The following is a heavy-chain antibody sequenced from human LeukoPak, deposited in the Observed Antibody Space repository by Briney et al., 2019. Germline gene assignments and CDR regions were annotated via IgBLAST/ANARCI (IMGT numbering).Heavy chain of an antibody. CDR3: ARGKGYCSSTSCLNWFAP. Sequence: PGGSLRLSCAASGFTFSSYSMNWVRQAPGKGLEWVSSISSSSSYIYYADSVKGRYTISRDNAKNSLYLQMNILRAEDTAVYYCARGKGYCSSTSCLNWFAPWGQGTLVNVSS. CDR2: ISSSSSYI. CDR1: GFTFSSYS. J-gene: IGHJ5*02. V-gene: IGHV3-21*01. D-gene: IGHD2-2*01.